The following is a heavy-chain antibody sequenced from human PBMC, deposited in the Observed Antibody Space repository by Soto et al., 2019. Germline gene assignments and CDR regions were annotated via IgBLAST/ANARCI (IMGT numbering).Heavy chain of an antibody. CDR1: GGSISSYY. CDR2: IYYSGST. Sequence: LSLTCTVSGGSISSYYWSWIRQPPGKGLEWIGYIYYSGSTNYNPSLKSRVTISVDTSXXXXSXXXSXVXXADXAVYYCARDHDYSNYGYFDYWGQGTLVTVSS. D-gene: IGHD4-4*01. V-gene: IGHV4-59*01. CDR3: ARDHDYSNYGYFDY. J-gene: IGHJ4*02.